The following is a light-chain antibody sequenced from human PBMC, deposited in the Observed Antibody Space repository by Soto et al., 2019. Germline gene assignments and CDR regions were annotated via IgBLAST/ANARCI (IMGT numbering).Light chain of an antibody. V-gene: IGKV3-20*01. CDR1: QSVGSIY. J-gene: IGKJ4*01. CDR3: QQYDTSRLT. CDR2: DAS. Sequence: EIVLTQSPATLSLAPGERATLSCRASQSVGSIYLGWYQQRPGQAPRLLIYDASSRATGIPDRFSGSGSGTDFTLTISRLEPEDFAVYYCQQYDTSRLTFGGGTKVEIK.